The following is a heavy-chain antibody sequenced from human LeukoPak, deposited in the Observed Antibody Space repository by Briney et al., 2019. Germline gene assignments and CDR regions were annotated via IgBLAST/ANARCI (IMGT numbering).Heavy chain of an antibody. D-gene: IGHD3-16*01. J-gene: IGHJ4*02. CDR1: GFTLSSYW. V-gene: IGHV3-64*01. CDR3: ARDRVGGWAFDI. CDR2: ISENGGRT. Sequence: GGSLRLSCAASGFTLSSYWMHWVRQAPGKGLEYVSAISENGGRTYYANSVKGRFTNSRDNSKNTLYLQMDSLRAEDMAVYYCARDRVGGWAFDIWGQGTLVTVSS.